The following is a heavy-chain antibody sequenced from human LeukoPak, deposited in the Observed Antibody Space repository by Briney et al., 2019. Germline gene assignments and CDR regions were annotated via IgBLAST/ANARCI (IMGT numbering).Heavy chain of an antibody. CDR2: VSTSGDNG. CDR3: AXXXTGTXXRYFDY. V-gene: IGHV3-23*01. D-gene: IGHD1-1*01. Sequence: GGSLRLSCAASGFTFNNYGMNWVRQAPGKGLEWVSVVSTSGDNGYYADSVQGRFTISRDNSKNSLYLQMNSLRAEDTAVYYCAXXXTGTXXRYFDYWGQGTLVTV. CDR1: GFTFNNYG. J-gene: IGHJ4*02.